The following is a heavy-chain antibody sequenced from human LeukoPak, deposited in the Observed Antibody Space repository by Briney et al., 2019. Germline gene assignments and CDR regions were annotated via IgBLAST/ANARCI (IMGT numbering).Heavy chain of an antibody. CDR1: GYTFSNYG. J-gene: IGHJ4*02. CDR3: ARDWPNEITGA. Sequence: ASVKVSCKTSGYTFSNYGISWLRQAPGQGLEWMGWIRDGDRNYAQKFQGRVTVTTDTSTTTAYMELRGLRSDDTAVYYCARDWPNEITGAWGQGTLVTVSS. D-gene: IGHD1-1*01. V-gene: IGHV1-18*01. CDR2: IRDGDR.